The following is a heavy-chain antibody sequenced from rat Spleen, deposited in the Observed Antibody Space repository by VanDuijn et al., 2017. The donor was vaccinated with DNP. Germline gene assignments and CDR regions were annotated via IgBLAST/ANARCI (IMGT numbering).Heavy chain of an antibody. Sequence: EVQLVESGGGLVQPERSLKLSCEASGFTFSDYSMAWVRQAPTKGLEWVTYISYDGGSTYYGDSVKGRFTISRDNAKSTLYLQMNSLRSEDTATYYCARRGYNNSWYFDFWGPGTMVTVSS. CDR1: GFTFSDYS. CDR3: ARRGYNNSWYFDF. J-gene: IGHJ1*01. D-gene: IGHD1-4*01. CDR2: ISYDGGST. V-gene: IGHV5-22*01.